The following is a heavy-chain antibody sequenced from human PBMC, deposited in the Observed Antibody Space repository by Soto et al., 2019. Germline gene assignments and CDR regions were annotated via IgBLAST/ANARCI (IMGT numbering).Heavy chain of an antibody. V-gene: IGHV3-30-3*01. CDR2: ILHDGNNK. D-gene: IGHD3-10*01. J-gene: IGHJ4*02. CDR3: ARDDEGGSYCDLGY. Sequence: QVQLVESGGGVVQPGRSLRLSCAASGFTFSNYIMHWFRQAPGKGLEWVAIILHDGNNKYYADSVKGRFTISRDNSKNTLYLQMNSLRTEDTAIFYGARDDEGGSYCDLGYWGQGTLVTVSS. CDR1: GFTFSNYI.